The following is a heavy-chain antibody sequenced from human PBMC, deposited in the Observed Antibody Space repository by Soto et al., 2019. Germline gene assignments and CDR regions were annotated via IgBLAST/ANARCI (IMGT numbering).Heavy chain of an antibody. Sequence: SETLSLTCTVSGGSISSSSYYWGWIRQPPGKGLEWIGSIYYSGSTYYNPSLKSRVTISVDTSKNQFSLKLSSVTAADTAVYYCARQKFCSGGSCIWFDPWGQGTLVTVSS. J-gene: IGHJ5*02. CDR1: GGSISSSSYY. V-gene: IGHV4-39*01. CDR3: ARQKFCSGGSCIWFDP. CDR2: IYYSGST. D-gene: IGHD2-15*01.